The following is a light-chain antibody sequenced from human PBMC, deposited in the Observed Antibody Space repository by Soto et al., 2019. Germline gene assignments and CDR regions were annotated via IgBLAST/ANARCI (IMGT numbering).Light chain of an antibody. V-gene: IGKV3-15*01. CDR2: GAS. CDR3: QEYNTWPWT. Sequence: ETVMTQSPATLSVSPEERATLSCRASQSVNSNLAWYQQKLGQAPRVLIYGASTRATGIPDRFSGSGSGTEFILTISSLQSEDFAVYYCQEYNTWPWTFGQRTKVDI. CDR1: QSVNSN. J-gene: IGKJ1*01.